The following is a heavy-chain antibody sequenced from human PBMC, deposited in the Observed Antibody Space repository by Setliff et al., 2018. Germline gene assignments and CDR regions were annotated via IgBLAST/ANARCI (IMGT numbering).Heavy chain of an antibody. CDR2: INHSGST. J-gene: IGHJ4*02. CDR3: ARGPMTLDY. CDR1: GGSFSGYY. D-gene: IGHD3-22*01. V-gene: IGHV4-34*01. Sequence: SETLSLTCAVYGGSFSGYYWSWIRQPPGKGLEWIGEINHSGSTNYNPSLKSRVTISVDTSKNQFSLKLSPVTAADTAVYYCARGPMTLDYWGQGTLVTVSS.